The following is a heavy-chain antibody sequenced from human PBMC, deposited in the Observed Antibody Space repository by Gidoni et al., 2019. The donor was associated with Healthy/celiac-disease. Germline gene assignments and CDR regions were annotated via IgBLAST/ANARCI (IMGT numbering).Heavy chain of an antibody. CDR1: GFTFSSYA. D-gene: IGHD3-16*02. Sequence: EVQLVESGGGLVQPGGSLRLSCSASGFTFSSYAMHWVRQAPGKGLEYVSAISSNGGSTYYADSVKGRFTISRDNSKNTLYLQMSSLRAEDTAVYYCVKQRLGELSLPLVKFHGYWGQGTLVTVSS. V-gene: IGHV3-64D*06. CDR2: ISSNGGST. J-gene: IGHJ4*02. CDR3: VKQRLGELSLPLVKFHGY.